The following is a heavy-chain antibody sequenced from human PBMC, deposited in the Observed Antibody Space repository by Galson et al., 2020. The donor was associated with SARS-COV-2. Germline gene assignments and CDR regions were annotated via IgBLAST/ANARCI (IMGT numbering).Heavy chain of an antibody. D-gene: IGHD3-9*01. CDR2: LDWHDDK. CDR1: GFSLSTSGMR. V-gene: IGHV2-70*04. CDR3: ARSYDDILTGYYWTFDY. J-gene: IGHJ4*02. Sequence: SGPTLVKPTQTLTLTCTFSGFSLSTSGMRVSWIRQPPANALEWLARLDWHDDKFYSTSLKTRHTISKDTSKNQVVLTMTNMDPVDTATYYCARSYDDILTGYYWTFDYWGQGTLVTVSS.